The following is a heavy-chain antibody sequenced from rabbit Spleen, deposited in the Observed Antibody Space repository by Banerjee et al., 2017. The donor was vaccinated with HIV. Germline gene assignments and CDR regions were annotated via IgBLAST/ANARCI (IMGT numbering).Heavy chain of an antibody. CDR3: ARGSATMTMVITGYYFNL. CDR2: IYAGSSGTT. D-gene: IGHD2-1*01. J-gene: IGHJ4*01. CDR1: GFSFSSTYW. Sequence: QSLEESGGDLVKPGASLTLTCTASGFSFSSTYWICWVRQAPGKGLEWIACIYAGSSGTTYYASWAKGRFTISKTSSTTVTLQMTSLTAADTAKYFCARGSATMTMVITGYYFNLWGQGTLVTV. V-gene: IGHV1S40*01.